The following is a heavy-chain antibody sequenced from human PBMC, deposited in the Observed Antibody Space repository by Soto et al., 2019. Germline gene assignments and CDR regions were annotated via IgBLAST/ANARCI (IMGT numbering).Heavy chain of an antibody. CDR3: ASRYCSGGTCPRP. CDR1: GGSFSGYY. Sequence: SETLSLTCAVYGGSFSGYYLSWIRQSPGKGLEWIGEINHSGITNYNPSLKSRVTMSLDTSKNQFSLKLTSVTAADTAVYYCASRYCSGGTCPRPWGQGTLVTVSS. V-gene: IGHV4-34*01. D-gene: IGHD2-15*01. CDR2: INHSGIT. J-gene: IGHJ5*02.